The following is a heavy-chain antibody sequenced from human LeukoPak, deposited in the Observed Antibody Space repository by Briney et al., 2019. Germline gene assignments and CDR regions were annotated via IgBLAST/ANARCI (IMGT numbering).Heavy chain of an antibody. V-gene: IGHV3-21*04. Sequence: GGSLRLSCAASGFTFSSYSMNWVRQAPGKGLEWVSSISSSSSYIYSADSVKGRFTISRDNSKNTLYLQMNSLRAEDTAIYYCAKDVRGTYAPDYWGQGTLVTVSS. CDR1: GFTFSSYS. J-gene: IGHJ4*02. CDR2: ISSSSSYI. CDR3: AKDVRGTYAPDY. D-gene: IGHD2-2*01.